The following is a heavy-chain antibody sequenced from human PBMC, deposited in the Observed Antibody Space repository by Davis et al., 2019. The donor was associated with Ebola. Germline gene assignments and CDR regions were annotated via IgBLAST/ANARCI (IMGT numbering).Heavy chain of an antibody. J-gene: IGHJ6*02. Sequence: GGSLRLSCAASGFTFSSYSMNWVRQAPGKGLEWVSAISGSGGSTYYADSVKGRFTISRDNSKNTLYLQMNSLRAEDTAVYYCASGPYYYYGMDVWGQGTTVTVSS. CDR3: ASGPYYYYGMDV. V-gene: IGHV3-23*01. CDR2: ISGSGGST. CDR1: GFTFSSYS.